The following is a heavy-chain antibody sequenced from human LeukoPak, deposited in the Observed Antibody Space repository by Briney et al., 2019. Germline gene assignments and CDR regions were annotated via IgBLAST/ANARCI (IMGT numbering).Heavy chain of an antibody. CDR1: GFTFSSYA. CDR3: AKLATYYGSGSYSYYFDY. V-gene: IGHV3-23*01. J-gene: IGHJ4*02. CDR2: ISGSGGST. Sequence: GGSLRLSCAASGFTFSSYAMSRVRQAPGKGLEWVSAISGSGGSTYYADSVKGRFTISRDNSKSTLYLQMNSLRAEDTAVYYCAKLATYYGSGSYSYYFDYWGQGTLVTVSS. D-gene: IGHD3-10*01.